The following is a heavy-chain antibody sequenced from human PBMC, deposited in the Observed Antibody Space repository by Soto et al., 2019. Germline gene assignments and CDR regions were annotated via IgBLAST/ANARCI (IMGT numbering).Heavy chain of an antibody. V-gene: IGHV4-39*01. J-gene: IGHJ4*02. D-gene: IGHD2-2*01. CDR2: IYYSGST. CDR1: GGSISSSSYY. CDR3: ARGRGLLVPAATVSYYFDY. Sequence: PSETLSLTCTVSGGSISSSSYYWGWIRQPPGKGLEWIGSIYYSGSTYYNPSLKSRVTISVDTSKNQFSLKLSSVTAADTAVYYCARGRGLLVPAATVSYYFDYWGQGTLVTVSS.